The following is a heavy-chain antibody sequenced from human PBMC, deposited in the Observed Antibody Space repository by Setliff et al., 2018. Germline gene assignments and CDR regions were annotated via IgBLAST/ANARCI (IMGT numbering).Heavy chain of an antibody. D-gene: IGHD3-3*01. Sequence: GGSLRLSCAASGFIFSDYYMSWIRQAPGKGLEWVSYISRRSGSDIYYADSVKGRFTTSRDNSKNTLSLQMSSLRTEDTAIYFCAGQGPIFGSGLIPGFDQWGQGTMVTVSS. CDR1: GFIFSDYY. CDR3: AGQGPIFGSGLIPGFDQ. V-gene: IGHV3-11*01. CDR2: ISRRSGSDI. J-gene: IGHJ4*02.